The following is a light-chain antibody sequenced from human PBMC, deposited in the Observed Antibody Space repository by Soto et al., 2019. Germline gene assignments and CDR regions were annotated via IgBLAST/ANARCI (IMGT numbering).Light chain of an antibody. V-gene: IGLV2-8*01. CDR2: EVI. Sequence: QSALTQPPSASGSPGQSVTISCTGTSSDIGYYKYVSWYQQHPGKAPKLIIYEVIKRPSGVPDRFSGSKSGNTASLTVSGLQAEDEDDYYCSSYAGSNLGVFGTGTKLTVL. J-gene: IGLJ1*01. CDR1: SSDIGYYKY. CDR3: SSYAGSNLGV.